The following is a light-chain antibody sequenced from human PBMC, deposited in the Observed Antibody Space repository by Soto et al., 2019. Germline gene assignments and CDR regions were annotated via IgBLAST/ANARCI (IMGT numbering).Light chain of an antibody. CDR1: QSVSSN. CDR3: QHYNNWPPYT. Sequence: EILMTQSPATLSVSPGERATLSCRASQSVSSNLAWYQQKPGQAPRLLIYDASTRATGIPARFRGSGSGTEFTLTASSLQSEYFGVYHCQHYNNWPPYTFGQGTNLEIK. V-gene: IGKV3-15*01. CDR2: DAS. J-gene: IGKJ2*01.